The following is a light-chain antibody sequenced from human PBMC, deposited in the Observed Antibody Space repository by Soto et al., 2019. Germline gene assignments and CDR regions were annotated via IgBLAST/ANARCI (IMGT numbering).Light chain of an antibody. Sequence: VLTQPPSASGTPGQWVTISCSGSSSNIGSNTVHWYQQLTGTAPKLLIYTNDQRPSGVPDRFSGSKSGTSASLVISGLQSEDEGDYYCAVWDDSLNGVVFGGGTQLTVL. CDR2: TND. CDR3: AVWDDSLNGVV. J-gene: IGLJ2*01. CDR1: SSNIGSNT. V-gene: IGLV1-44*01.